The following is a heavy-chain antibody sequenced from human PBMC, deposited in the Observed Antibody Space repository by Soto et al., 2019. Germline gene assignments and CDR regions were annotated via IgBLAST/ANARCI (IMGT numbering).Heavy chain of an antibody. CDR2: IVPNVGTV. CDR3: ARRDTSGFLRYFDN. D-gene: IGHD3-3*01. CDR1: GGTLSSFINYP. J-gene: IGHJ4*02. V-gene: IGHV1-69*06. Sequence: QMQLVQPGAEVKKPGSSVKVSCKASGGTLSSFINYPINWVRQAPGQGLEWMGGIVPNVGTVNYALKFQGRVTITADKSTGTAYMELSSLRSEDTALYYCARRDTSGFLRYFDNWGQGTLVTVSS.